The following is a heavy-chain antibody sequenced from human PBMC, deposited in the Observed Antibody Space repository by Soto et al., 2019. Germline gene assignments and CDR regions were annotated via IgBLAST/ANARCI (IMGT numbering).Heavy chain of an antibody. D-gene: IGHD2-2*01. V-gene: IGHV1-18*01. Sequence: ASVKVSCKASGYTFTSYCISWGRQASGQGLEWMGWISAYNGNTNYAQKLQGRVTMTTDTSTSTAYMELRSLRSDDTAVYYCARVGYCSSTSCYSRKWDDYWGQGTLVTVSS. CDR1: GYTFTSYC. CDR3: ARVGYCSSTSCYSRKWDDY. J-gene: IGHJ4*02. CDR2: ISAYNGNT.